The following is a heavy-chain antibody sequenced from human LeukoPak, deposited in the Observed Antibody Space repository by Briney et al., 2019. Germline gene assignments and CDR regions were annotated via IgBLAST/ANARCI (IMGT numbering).Heavy chain of an antibody. V-gene: IGHV3-30*18. Sequence: PGRSLRLSCAASGFTFSSYGMHWVRQAPGKGLEWVAVISYDGSNKYYADSVKGRFTISRDNSKNTLYLQMNSLRAEDTAVYYCAKGRFEYSSSPTYCYYGMDVWGQGTTVTVSS. D-gene: IGHD6-6*01. J-gene: IGHJ6*02. CDR1: GFTFSSYG. CDR3: AKGRFEYSSSPTYCYYGMDV. CDR2: ISYDGSNK.